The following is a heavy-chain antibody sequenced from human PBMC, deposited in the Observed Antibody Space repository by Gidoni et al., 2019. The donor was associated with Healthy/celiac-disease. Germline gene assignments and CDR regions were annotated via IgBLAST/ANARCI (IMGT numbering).Heavy chain of an antibody. V-gene: IGHV4-39*01. Sequence: QLQLQESGPGLVKPSETLSLTCTVSGGSISSSSYYWGWIRQPPGKGLEWIGSIYYSGRTYYNPSLKSRVTISVDTSKNQFSLKLSSVTAADTAVYYCARHVRYSSWAYWSNSWFDPWGQGTLVTVSS. D-gene: IGHD6-13*01. CDR3: ARHVRYSSWAYWSNSWFDP. CDR1: GGSISSSSYY. CDR2: IYYSGRT. J-gene: IGHJ5*02.